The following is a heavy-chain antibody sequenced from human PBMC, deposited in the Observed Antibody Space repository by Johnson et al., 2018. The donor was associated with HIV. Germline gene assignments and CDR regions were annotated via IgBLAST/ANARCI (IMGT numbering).Heavy chain of an antibody. J-gene: IGHJ3*02. Sequence: EVQLVESGGDLVQPGGSLRLSCVGSGFTFSHDWMSWVRQAPGQGPEWVANINHDMSAIHYVDSVKGRFTVSRDNANMSLFLQMNSLSVEDTAVYFCCSLGDGHQKGAFEIWGHGTRVTVSS. CDR1: GFTFSHDW. V-gene: IGHV3-7*01. CDR2: INHDMSAI. D-gene: IGHD2-15*01. CDR3: CSLGDGHQKGAFEI.